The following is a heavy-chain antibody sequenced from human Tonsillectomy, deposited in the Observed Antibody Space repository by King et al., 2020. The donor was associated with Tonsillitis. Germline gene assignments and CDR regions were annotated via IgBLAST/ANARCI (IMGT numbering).Heavy chain of an antibody. CDR3: ARLSASGTDVHFYNGLDV. V-gene: IGHV3-9*01. CDR1: GFTFDDYA. J-gene: IGHJ6*02. CDR2: ISWNSGSI. Sequence: EVQLVESGGGLVPPGGSLRLSCAASGFTFDDYAMHWVRQAPGKGLEWVSGISWNSGSIGYADSVKGRFSISRDNAENSVYLQMDSLRAEDTALYYCARLSASGTDVHFYNGLDVWGQGTTVTVSS. D-gene: IGHD3-10*01.